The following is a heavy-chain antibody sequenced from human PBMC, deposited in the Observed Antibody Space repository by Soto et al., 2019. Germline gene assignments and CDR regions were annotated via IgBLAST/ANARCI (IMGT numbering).Heavy chain of an antibody. D-gene: IGHD5-12*01. CDR3: ARDGGGYSGYENWFDP. CDR1: GFTFSHFG. Sequence: ESGGGVVQPGRSLRLSCVASGFTFSHFGMHWVRQAPGKGLEWVAVIWYDGTNIHYTDSVKGRFSISRDNSENTLYLQMNSLRAEDTAVYYCARDGGGYSGYENWFDPWGQGTPVTGSS. J-gene: IGHJ5*02. CDR2: IWYDGTNI. V-gene: IGHV3-33*01.